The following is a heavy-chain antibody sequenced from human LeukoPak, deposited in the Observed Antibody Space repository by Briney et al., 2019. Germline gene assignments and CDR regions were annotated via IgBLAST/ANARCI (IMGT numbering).Heavy chain of an antibody. Sequence: SETLSLTCTVSGGSISSSSYYWGSIRQPPGKGLEWIGSIYYSGSTYYNPSLKSRVTISVDTSKNQFSLKLSSVTAADTAVYYCARSVLYYYDSSGHPTDYWGQGTLVTVSS. CDR2: IYYSGST. V-gene: IGHV4-39*01. CDR1: GGSISSSSYY. J-gene: IGHJ4*02. D-gene: IGHD3-22*01. CDR3: ARSVLYYYDSSGHPTDY.